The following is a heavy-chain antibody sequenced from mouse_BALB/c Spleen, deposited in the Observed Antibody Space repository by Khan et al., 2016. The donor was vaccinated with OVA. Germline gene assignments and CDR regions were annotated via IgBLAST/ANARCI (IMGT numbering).Heavy chain of an antibody. D-gene: IGHD2-14*01. CDR2: INPNNGYT. CDR1: GYTFSSYT. Sequence: QVQLKQSGAELARPGASVKMSCKTSGYTFSSYTIHWIKLRPGQGLEWIRYINPNNGYTNYNQKFKDKATLTADKSSTTVYMQLSSLTSDDSAMYNCLRDGAYYRNDGWFAYWGQGTLVTVSA. V-gene: IGHV1-4*01. J-gene: IGHJ3*01. CDR3: LRDGAYYRNDGWFAY.